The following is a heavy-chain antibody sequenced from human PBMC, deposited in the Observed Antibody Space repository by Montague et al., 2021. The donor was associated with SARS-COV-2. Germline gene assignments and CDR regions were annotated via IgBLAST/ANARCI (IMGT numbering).Heavy chain of an antibody. CDR3: VRDHPYGGPRGAYDI. CDR2: IYDGGAV. V-gene: IGHV4-59*01. Sequence: SETLSLTCTVSGGSITGYYWSWLRRSPGKGLEWIAYIYDGGAVNYNPSLVGRVTISTDTSKNQLSLKVNSVTAADTAVYYCVRDHPYGGPRGAYDIWGQGTVVTVSS. J-gene: IGHJ3*02. CDR1: GGSITGYY. D-gene: IGHD4-23*01.